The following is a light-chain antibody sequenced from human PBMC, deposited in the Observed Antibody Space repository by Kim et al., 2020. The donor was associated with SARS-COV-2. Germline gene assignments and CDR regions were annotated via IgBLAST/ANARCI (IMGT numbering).Light chain of an antibody. CDR2: QDA. V-gene: IGLV3-1*01. CDR3: QAWERSTAI. Sequence: VAPGKPASISCSGDKLGNKYAYWYQQKPGQSPILVIYQDAKRPSGIPERFSGSNSGNTATLTIIGTQAMDEADYYCQAWERSTAIFGGGTQLTVL. CDR1: KLGNKY. J-gene: IGLJ2*01.